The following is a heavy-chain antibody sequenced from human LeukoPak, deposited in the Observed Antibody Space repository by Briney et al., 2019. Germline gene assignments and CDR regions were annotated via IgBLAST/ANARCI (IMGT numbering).Heavy chain of an antibody. Sequence: GASVKVSCKASGYAFSSYDINWVRQATGQGLEWMGWMNPNSGNTGYAQKLQGRVTMTKNTSITTAYMDLSSLRSEDTVVYYCARALSWTTESYYYMDVWGKGTTVTVSS. CDR2: MNPNSGNT. V-gene: IGHV1-8*01. D-gene: IGHD3/OR15-3a*01. CDR3: ARALSWTTESYYYMDV. CDR1: GYAFSSYD. J-gene: IGHJ6*03.